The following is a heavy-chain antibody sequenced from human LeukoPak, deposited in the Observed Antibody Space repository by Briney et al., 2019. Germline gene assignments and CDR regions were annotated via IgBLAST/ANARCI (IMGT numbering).Heavy chain of an antibody. D-gene: IGHD5-18*01. V-gene: IGHV3-74*01. J-gene: IGHJ4*02. CDR3: ARVRGYYSAYYFDY. CDR2: INSDGSST. CDR1: GFTFSSYW. Sequence: PGGSLRLSCADSGFTFSSYWMHWVRQAPGKGVVWVSRINSDGSSTIYADSVKGRFTISRDNAKNTLYLQMNSLTAEDTAVYYCARVRGYYSAYYFDYWGQGTLVTVSS.